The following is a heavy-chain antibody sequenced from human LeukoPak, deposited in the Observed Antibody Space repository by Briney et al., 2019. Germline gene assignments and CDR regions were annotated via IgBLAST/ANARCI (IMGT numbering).Heavy chain of an antibody. CDR1: GGSINGGNYY. Sequence: SETLSLTCPVSGGSINGGNYYWTWIRQPAGKGLEWIGRISPSGSTNYNPSLTSRVTISVDTSKNQFSLKLSFVTAADTAVYYCARVSYQEGVDYWGQGTLVTVSS. V-gene: IGHV4-61*02. CDR3: ARVSYQEGVDY. J-gene: IGHJ4*02. CDR2: ISPSGST. D-gene: IGHD2-2*01.